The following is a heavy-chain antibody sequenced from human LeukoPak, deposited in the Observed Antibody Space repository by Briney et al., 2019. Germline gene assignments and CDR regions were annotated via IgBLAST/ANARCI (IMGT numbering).Heavy chain of an antibody. CDR1: GFTLSSYG. D-gene: IGHD3-22*01. Sequence: GGSLRLSCAASGFTLSSYGMHWVRQAPGKGLEWVAFIRYDGSNKYYADSVKGRFTISRDNSKNTLYLQMNSLRAEDTAVYYCARSNRSRDSSGYRLDYWGQGTLVTVSS. J-gene: IGHJ4*02. CDR3: ARSNRSRDSSGYRLDY. V-gene: IGHV3-30*02. CDR2: IRYDGSNK.